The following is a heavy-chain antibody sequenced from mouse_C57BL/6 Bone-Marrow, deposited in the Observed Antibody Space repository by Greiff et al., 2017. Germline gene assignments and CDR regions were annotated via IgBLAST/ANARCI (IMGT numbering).Heavy chain of an antibody. J-gene: IGHJ2*01. CDR3: SSFVGNYFDF. CDR1: GFNIKDDY. Sequence: DVKLVESGAELVRPGASVKLSCTASGFNIKDDYIHWVKQRPEQGLEWIGWIDPEIGDTEYASKFQGKATITSDTSSNTAYLQLSSLTSEDTAVYYCSSFVGNYFDFWGQGTPLTVAS. CDR2: IDPEIGDT. D-gene: IGHD1-1*02. V-gene: IGHV14-4*01.